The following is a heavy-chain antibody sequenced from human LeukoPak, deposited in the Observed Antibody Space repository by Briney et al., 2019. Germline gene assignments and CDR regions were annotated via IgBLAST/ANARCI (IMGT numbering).Heavy chain of an antibody. Sequence: ASVKVSCKASGYTFNDYYMHWVRQAPGQGLEWMGWINPNSGDTNYAQKFQGRVTMTRDTSISTAYMELSRLRSDDTAVYYCARVRYRLAETYIDYWGQGTLVTVSS. D-gene: IGHD3-16*01. J-gene: IGHJ4*02. CDR1: GYTFNDYY. CDR3: ARVRYRLAETYIDY. V-gene: IGHV1-2*02. CDR2: INPNSGDT.